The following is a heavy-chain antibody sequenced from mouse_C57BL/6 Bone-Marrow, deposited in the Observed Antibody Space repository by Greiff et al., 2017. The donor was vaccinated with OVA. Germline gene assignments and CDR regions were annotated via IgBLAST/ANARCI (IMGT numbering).Heavy chain of an antibody. CDR1: GYSFTGYY. CDR3: ARRIYYGRSPAWFAY. D-gene: IGHD1-1*01. CDR2: INPSTGGT. V-gene: IGHV1-42*01. J-gene: IGHJ3*01. Sequence: VQLQQSGPELVKPGASVKISCTASGYSFTGYYMNWVQQSPEKSLEWIGEINPSTGGTTYNQKFTTQATLTVDKSSSTASMQLKSLTSEDSAVYYCARRIYYGRSPAWFAYWGQGTLVTVSA.